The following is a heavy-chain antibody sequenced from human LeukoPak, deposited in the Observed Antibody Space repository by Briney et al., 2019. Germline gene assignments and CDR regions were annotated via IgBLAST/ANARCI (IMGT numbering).Heavy chain of an antibody. J-gene: IGHJ4*02. CDR3: AKVGSYSERDY. Sequence: GGSLRLSCAASGFTFSSYATSWVRQAPGKGLEWVSAISGSGANTYYADSVKGRFTISRDNSRNTLYLQMNSLRAEDTAVYYCAKVGSYSERDYWGQGTLVTVSS. D-gene: IGHD5-18*01. V-gene: IGHV3-23*01. CDR2: ISGSGANT. CDR1: GFTFSSYA.